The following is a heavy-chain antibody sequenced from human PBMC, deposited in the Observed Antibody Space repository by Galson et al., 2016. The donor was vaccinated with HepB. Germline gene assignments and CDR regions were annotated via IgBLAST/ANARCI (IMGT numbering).Heavy chain of an antibody. D-gene: IGHD4-17*01. Sequence: SLRLSCAASGFTFSSYSMNWVRQARGKGLEWVSSISSSSTYIYYADSLKGRFTISRDNAKNSLYLQMSGLRAEDTAVYYCARAYGDYGTGWYLDLWGRGTLVTVSS. J-gene: IGHJ2*01. CDR1: GFTFSSYS. V-gene: IGHV3-21*01. CDR3: ARAYGDYGTGWYLDL. CDR2: ISSSSTYI.